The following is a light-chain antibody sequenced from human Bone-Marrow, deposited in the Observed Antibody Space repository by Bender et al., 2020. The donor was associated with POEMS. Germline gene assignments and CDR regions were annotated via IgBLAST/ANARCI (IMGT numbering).Light chain of an antibody. CDR1: SNDVGCYNS. Sequence: QSALTQPRSVSGSPGQSVTISCTGTSNDVGCYNSVSWYQQHPGKAPKLMIYDVNNRPSGVSNRFSGSKSGSTASLTISGLQPEDEADYYCCSFGGLGVFGSRTTVTVL. CDR3: CSFGGLGV. V-gene: IGLV2-11*01. J-gene: IGLJ1*01. CDR2: DVN.